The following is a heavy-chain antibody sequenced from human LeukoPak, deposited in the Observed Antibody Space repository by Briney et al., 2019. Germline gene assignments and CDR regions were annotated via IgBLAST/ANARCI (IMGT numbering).Heavy chain of an antibody. V-gene: IGHV3-30*02. CDR1: GFTFSSYG. CDR2: IRYDGSNK. D-gene: IGHD3-16*01. J-gene: IGHJ6*03. CDR3: AKVILGGQYYYYYYYMDV. Sequence: PGGSLRLSCAASGFTFSSYGMHWVRQAPGKGLEWVAFIRYDGSNKYYADSVKGRFTISRDNSKNTLYLQMNSLRAEDTAVYYCAKVILGGQYYYYYYYMDVWGKGTTVTVSS.